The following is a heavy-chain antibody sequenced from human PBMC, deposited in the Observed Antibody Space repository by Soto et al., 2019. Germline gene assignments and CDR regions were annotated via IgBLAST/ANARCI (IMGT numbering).Heavy chain of an antibody. CDR3: ARLAAAMVTFFDY. J-gene: IGHJ4*02. CDR1: GGSISSGGYS. V-gene: IGHV4-30-2*01. D-gene: IGHD5-18*01. Sequence: SETLSLTCAVSGGSISSGGYSWSWTRQPPGKGLEWIGYIYHSGSTYYNPSLKSRVTISVDTSKNQFSLKLSSVTAADTAVYYCARLAAAMVTFFDYWGQGTLVTVSS. CDR2: IYHSGST.